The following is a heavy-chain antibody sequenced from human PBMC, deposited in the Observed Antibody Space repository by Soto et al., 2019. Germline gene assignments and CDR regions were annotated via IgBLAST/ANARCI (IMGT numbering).Heavy chain of an antibody. D-gene: IGHD5-12*01. Sequence: ASVKVSRKASGYTFATYSMHWVRQAPGQRLEWMGWINVGNGNTKYSQKLQGRVTITRDTSASTVYMELSSLTSEDTALYYCARGQGNSGYDPLDFWGLGALVTVS. CDR2: INVGNGNT. V-gene: IGHV1-3*01. J-gene: IGHJ4*02. CDR3: ARGQGNSGYDPLDF. CDR1: GYTFATYS.